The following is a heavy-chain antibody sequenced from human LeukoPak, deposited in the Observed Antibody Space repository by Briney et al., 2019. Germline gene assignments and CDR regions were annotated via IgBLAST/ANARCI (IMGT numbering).Heavy chain of an antibody. D-gene: IGHD3-3*01. CDR3: AREIVLADFWSGYYTTSYYMDV. V-gene: IGHV4-59*01. CDR2: IYYSGST. CDR1: GGSISSYY. Sequence: SETLSLTCTVSGGSISSYYWSWIRQPPGKGLEWIGYIYYSGSTNYNPSLKSRVTISVDTSENQFSLKLSSVTAADTAVYYCAREIVLADFWSGYYTTSYYMDVWGKGTTVTVSS. J-gene: IGHJ6*03.